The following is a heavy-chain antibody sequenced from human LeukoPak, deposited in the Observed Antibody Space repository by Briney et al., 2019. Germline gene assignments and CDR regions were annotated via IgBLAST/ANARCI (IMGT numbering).Heavy chain of an antibody. V-gene: IGHV3-30*03. CDR2: ISYDGSNK. D-gene: IGHD4-17*01. J-gene: IGHJ1*01. CDR1: GFTFSSYG. Sequence: GGSLRLSCAASGFTFSSYGMHWVRQAPGKGLEWVAVISYDGSNKYYADSVKGRFTISRDNAKNSLYLQMNSLRAEDTAVYYCARDVYGEIGLHWGQGTLVTVSS. CDR3: ARDVYGEIGLH.